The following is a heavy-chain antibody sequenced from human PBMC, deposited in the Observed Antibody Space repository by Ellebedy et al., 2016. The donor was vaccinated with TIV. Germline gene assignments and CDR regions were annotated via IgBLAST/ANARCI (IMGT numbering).Heavy chain of an antibody. D-gene: IGHD6-25*01. CDR1: GGSIMRSGHY. V-gene: IGHV4-39*02. CDR2: LYFSGST. CDR3: ATSAAIDAFDI. J-gene: IGHJ3*02. Sequence: SETLSLXXSVSGGSIMRSGHYCTWNRQPPGKGLEWIGGLYFSGSTWYNPSLKSRVTISVDTSKNLFSLRLRSVTASDTAVYYCATSAAIDAFDIWGQGTMVTVSS.